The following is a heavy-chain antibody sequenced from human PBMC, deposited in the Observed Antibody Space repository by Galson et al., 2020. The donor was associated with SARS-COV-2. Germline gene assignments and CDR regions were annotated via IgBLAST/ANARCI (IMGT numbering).Heavy chain of an antibody. CDR3: ASSPSIAGGGTRFQCEP. V-gene: IGHV3-30*01. D-gene: IGHD6-13*01. J-gene: IGHJ5*02. CDR2: ISYDGSYK. CDR1: GSSFSTYS. Sequence: GGSLTPSCATSGSSFSTYSMPCVRQAPGKGLEWVAAISYDGSYKHDGDSLTGRFTISRDNSKNTLYLQMNSLIPEDTAVYYCASSPSIAGGGTRFQCEPWGQGTRVTVSS.